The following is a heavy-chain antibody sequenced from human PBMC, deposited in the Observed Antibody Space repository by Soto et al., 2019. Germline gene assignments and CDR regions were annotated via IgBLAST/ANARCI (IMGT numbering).Heavy chain of an antibody. CDR1: GGSISTYYW. CDR3: AHRGYYDSSGSLEGAFDI. D-gene: IGHD3-22*01. CDR2: IYWDDDK. J-gene: IGHJ3*02. V-gene: IGHV2-5*08. Sequence: TLSLTCTSSGGSISTYYWSWISQPPGKALEWLALIYWDDDKRYSPSLKSRLTITKDTSKNQVVLTMTNMDPVDTATYYCAHRGYYDSSGSLEGAFDIWGQGTMVTVSS.